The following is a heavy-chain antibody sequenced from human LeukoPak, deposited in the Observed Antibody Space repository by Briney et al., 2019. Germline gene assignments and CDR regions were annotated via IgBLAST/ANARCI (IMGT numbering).Heavy chain of an antibody. V-gene: IGHV3-48*03. CDR1: GFTFSNYE. Sequence: GGSLRLSCAASGFTFSNYEMNWVRQAPGKGLEWVSYISSSGCKVYYADSVKGRFTISRDNAKNSLYLQMNSLRAEDTAVYYCARGPRDPTEYCSGGRCSPTYEIWGQGTLVTVSS. D-gene: IGHD2-15*01. J-gene: IGHJ4*02. CDR2: ISSSGCKV. CDR3: ARGPRDPTEYCSGGRCSPTYEI.